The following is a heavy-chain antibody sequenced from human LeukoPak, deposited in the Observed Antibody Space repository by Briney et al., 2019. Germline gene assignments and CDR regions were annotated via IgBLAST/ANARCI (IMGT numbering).Heavy chain of an antibody. V-gene: IGHV4-38-2*02. CDR1: GYSISSGYY. Sequence: SETLSLTCTVSGYSISSGYYWGWIRQPPGKGLEWIGSIYYSGSTYYNPSLKSRVTISVDTSKNQFSLKLSSVTAADTAVYYCARESYYGSGRSSAFDIWGQGTMVTVSS. CDR3: ARESYYGSGRSSAFDI. J-gene: IGHJ3*02. CDR2: IYYSGST. D-gene: IGHD3-10*01.